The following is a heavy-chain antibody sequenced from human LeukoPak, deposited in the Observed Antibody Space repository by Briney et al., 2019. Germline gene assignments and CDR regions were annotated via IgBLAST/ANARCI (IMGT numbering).Heavy chain of an antibody. V-gene: IGHV4-38-2*01. CDR1: GYSISSGYY. Sequence: PSETLSLTCAVSGYSISSGYYWGWIRQSPRKGPEWIAIINHSGSTNYNPSLKSRVTISVDTSKNQFSLKLSSVTAADTAVYYCARHGDLPYYYFDYWGQGTLVTVSS. CDR3: ARHGDLPYYYFDY. CDR2: INHSGST. D-gene: IGHD3-10*01. J-gene: IGHJ4*02.